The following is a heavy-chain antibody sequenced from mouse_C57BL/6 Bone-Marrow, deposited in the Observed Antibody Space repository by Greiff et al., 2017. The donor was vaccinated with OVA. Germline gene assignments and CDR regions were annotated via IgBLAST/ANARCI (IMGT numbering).Heavy chain of an antibody. CDR1: GYTFTSYW. CDR2: IHPNSGST. J-gene: IGHJ1*03. Sequence: QVQLQQPGAELVKPGASVKLSCKASGYTFTSYWMHWVKQRPGQGLEWIGMIHPNSGSTNYNEKFKSKATLTVDKSSSTAYMQLSSLTSEDSAVYYCARGGMDYYGSSSHWYFDVWGTGTTVTVSS. D-gene: IGHD1-1*01. V-gene: IGHV1-64*01. CDR3: ARGGMDYYGSSSHWYFDV.